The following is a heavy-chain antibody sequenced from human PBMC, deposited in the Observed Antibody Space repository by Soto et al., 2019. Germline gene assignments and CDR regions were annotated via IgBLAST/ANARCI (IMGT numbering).Heavy chain of an antibody. V-gene: IGHV3-15*07. CDR3: TTDSYSTIIIVRFDY. J-gene: IGHJ4*01. Sequence: GGSLRLSCAASGFTFTNAWINWVRQAPGKGLGWVGRIKSKTDGGTTDYAEPVKGRFAISRDDSNNMVYLQMNSLKIEDTAVYYCTTDSYSTIIIVRFDYWGHGTLVTVSS. D-gene: IGHD3-22*01. CDR2: IKSKTDGGTT. CDR1: GFTFTNAW.